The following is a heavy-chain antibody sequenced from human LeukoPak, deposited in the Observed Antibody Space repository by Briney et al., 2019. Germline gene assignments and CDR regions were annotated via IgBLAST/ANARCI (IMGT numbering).Heavy chain of an antibody. CDR3: ARGSPKHDS. V-gene: IGHV4-34*01. J-gene: IGHJ5*01. CDR1: GGSFSGYY. Sequence: SETLSLTCAVYGGSFSGYYWTWIRQPPGKGLEWIAEISHSGTTNYNPALKSRVTISVDTSKNQLSLKLISVTAADTGVYYCARGSPKHDSWGQGTLVIVSP. CDR2: ISHSGTT.